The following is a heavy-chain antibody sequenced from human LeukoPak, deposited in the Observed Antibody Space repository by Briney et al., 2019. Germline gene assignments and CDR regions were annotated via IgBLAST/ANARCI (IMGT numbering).Heavy chain of an antibody. CDR1: GGSISRGSYY. CDR2: IFTSGST. Sequence: SQTLSLTCTVSGGSISRGSYYWSWIRQPAGKGLEWIGRIFTSGSTNYNPSLKSRVTISVDTSKNQFSLKLSSVTAADTAVYYCARDSCSGSYCSVAFDIWGQGTMVTVSS. V-gene: IGHV4-61*02. D-gene: IGHD1-26*01. J-gene: IGHJ3*02. CDR3: ARDSCSGSYCSVAFDI.